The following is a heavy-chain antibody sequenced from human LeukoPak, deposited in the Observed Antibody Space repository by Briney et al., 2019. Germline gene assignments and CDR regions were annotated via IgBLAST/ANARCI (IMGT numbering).Heavy chain of an antibody. CDR3: VREGRYCGGGSCF. Sequence: PGGSLSLSCSVSGFTFRSNSMHWVHQVPGKGLEYVAAISSNGGDSYYADSVKGRFTISRDNSKNTLYLQMSSLRVEDTALYYCVREGRYCGGGSCFWGQGTLVTVSS. CDR2: ISSNGGDS. J-gene: IGHJ4*02. D-gene: IGHD2-15*01. V-gene: IGHV3-64D*06. CDR1: GFTFRSNS.